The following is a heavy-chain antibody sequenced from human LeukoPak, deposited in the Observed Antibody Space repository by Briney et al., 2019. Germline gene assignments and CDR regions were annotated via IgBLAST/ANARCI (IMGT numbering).Heavy chain of an antibody. D-gene: IGHD3-16*02. Sequence: ASVKVSCKASGYTFTSYYMHWVRQAPGQGLEWMGIINPSGGSTSYAQKFQGRVTMTRNTSISTAYMELSSLRSEDTAVYYCARRRNVWGSYRFDYWGQGTLVTVSS. CDR1: GYTFTSYY. J-gene: IGHJ4*02. V-gene: IGHV1-46*01. CDR2: INPSGGST. CDR3: ARRRNVWGSYRFDY.